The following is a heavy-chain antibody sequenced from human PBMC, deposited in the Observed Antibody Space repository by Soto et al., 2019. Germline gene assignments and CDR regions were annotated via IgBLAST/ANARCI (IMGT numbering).Heavy chain of an antibody. CDR1: TYTFSRYW. CDR2: IYPGNSDT. CDR3: ASLSRYDTFSAFDF. D-gene: IGHD3-22*01. J-gene: IGHJ4*02. V-gene: IGHV5-51*01. Sequence: GESLKISCKGSTYTFSRYWIGGVRQLPGQGLEWLGLIYPGNSDTKYSPSLQGQVTISADQSISTAYLQWSSLKASDTAMYFCASLSRYDTFSAFDFWGQGTLVTVSS.